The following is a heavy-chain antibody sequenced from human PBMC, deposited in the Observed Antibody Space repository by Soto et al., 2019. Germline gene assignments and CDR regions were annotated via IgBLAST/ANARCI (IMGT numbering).Heavy chain of an antibody. CDR3: ARDMGRSTYGSGSWGHSYYYDRMDV. CDR1: GGTFISYA. V-gene: IGHV1-69*01. J-gene: IGHJ6*02. D-gene: IGHD3-10*01. CDR2: VIPIFGTA. Sequence: QVQLVQSGAEVKKPGSSVKVSCKASGGTFISYAISWVRQAPGPGLEWMGGVIPIFGTANYAQKFQGRVTITADESTSTAYMELSSLRSEDTAVYYCARDMGRSTYGSGSWGHSYYYDRMDVWGQGTTVTVSS.